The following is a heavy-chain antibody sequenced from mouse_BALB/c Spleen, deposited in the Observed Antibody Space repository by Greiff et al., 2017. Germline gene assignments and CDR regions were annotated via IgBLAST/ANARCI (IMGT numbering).Heavy chain of an antibody. V-gene: IGHV1-87*01. CDR1: GYTFTSYW. CDR3: ERCVGKYYLDY. D-gene: IGHD2-1*01. CDR2: IYPGDGDT. Sequence: VQLQQSGAELVRPGASVKLSCKASGYTFTSYWMQWVKQRPGQGLEWIGAIYPGDGDTRYTQKFKGKATLTADKSSSTAYMQLSSLASEDSAVYYCERCVGKYYLDYWGQGTTVTVSS. J-gene: IGHJ2*01.